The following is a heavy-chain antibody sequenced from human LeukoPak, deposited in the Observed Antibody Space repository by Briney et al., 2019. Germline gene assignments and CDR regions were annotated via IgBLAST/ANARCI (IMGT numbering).Heavy chain of an antibody. Sequence: SETLSLTCAVSGGSISSGGYSWSWIRQPPGKGLEWIGYIYHSGSTYYNPSLKSRVTISVDRSKNQFSLKLSSVTAADTAVYYCARSPMVRGVIDYFDYWGQGTLVTVSS. V-gene: IGHV4-30-2*01. CDR1: GGSISSGGYS. CDR3: ARSPMVRGVIDYFDY. D-gene: IGHD3-10*01. CDR2: IYHSGST. J-gene: IGHJ4*02.